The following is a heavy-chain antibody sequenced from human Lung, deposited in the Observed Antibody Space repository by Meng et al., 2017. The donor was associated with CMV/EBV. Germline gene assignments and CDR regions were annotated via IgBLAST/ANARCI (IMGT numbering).Heavy chain of an antibody. V-gene: IGHV1-69*17. CDR1: FSSHA. J-gene: IGHJ5*02. CDR3: ARAAVPGYCTTSSCYNWFDP. Sequence: FSSHASNWVRQAPGQGLEGMGGVIPMFGVANYAQKFQARLTITADKLTNIVFMEMNSLRFDDTAVYYCARAAVPGYCTTSSCYNWFDPWGQGTLVTVSS. D-gene: IGHD2-8*01. CDR2: VIPMFGVA.